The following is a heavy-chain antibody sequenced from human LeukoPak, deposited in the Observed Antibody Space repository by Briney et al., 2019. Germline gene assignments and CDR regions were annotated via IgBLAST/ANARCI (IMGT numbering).Heavy chain of an antibody. CDR2: IRFDGSHK. Sequence: GGSLRLSCAASGFTFSSYGMHWVRQSPGKGLEWVAFIRFDGSHKYYADSVKGRFTISRDNSKNTLYLQMNCLRAEDTAVYYCAKGSGSSSYLLDYWGQGTLVTVSS. D-gene: IGHD2-2*01. V-gene: IGHV3-30*02. J-gene: IGHJ4*02. CDR3: AKGSGSSSYLLDY. CDR1: GFTFSSYG.